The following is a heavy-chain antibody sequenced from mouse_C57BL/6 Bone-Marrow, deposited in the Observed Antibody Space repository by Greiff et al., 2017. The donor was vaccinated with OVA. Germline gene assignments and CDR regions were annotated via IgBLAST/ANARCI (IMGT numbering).Heavy chain of an antibody. D-gene: IGHD2-1*01. CDR3: ARSGIYCSYYYAMDY. Sequence: QVQLQQPGAELVRPGSSVKLSCKASGYTFTSYWMHWVKQRPIQGLEWIGNIDPSDSETHYNQKFKDKATLTVDKSSSTAYMQLSSLTSEDSAVYYCARSGIYCSYYYAMDYWGQRTSVTVSS. CDR1: GYTFTSYW. CDR2: IDPSDSET. V-gene: IGHV1-52*01. J-gene: IGHJ4*01.